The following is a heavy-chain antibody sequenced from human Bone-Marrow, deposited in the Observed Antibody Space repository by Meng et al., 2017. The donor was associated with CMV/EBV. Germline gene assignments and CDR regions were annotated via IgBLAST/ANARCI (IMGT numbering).Heavy chain of an antibody. CDR1: GFTFSSYW. J-gene: IGHJ4*02. CDR2: IDSSGGKI. D-gene: IGHD3-10*01. V-gene: IGHV3-48*04. CDR3: ARDAASMVRGVMGY. Sequence: GESLKISCAASGFTFSSYWMTWVRRAPGKGLEWISYIDSSGGKISYIDSVQGRFTISRDNAKNSVYLQMNSLRVEDSGVYYCARDAASMVRGVMGYWGQGTLVTVSS.